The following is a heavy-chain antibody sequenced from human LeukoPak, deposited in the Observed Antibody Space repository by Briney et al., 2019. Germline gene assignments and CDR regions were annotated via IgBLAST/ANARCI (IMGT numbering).Heavy chain of an antibody. V-gene: IGHV1-8*01. CDR2: MNPNSGNT. J-gene: IGHJ4*02. D-gene: IGHD2-15*01. CDR3: ARAGGYCGRISCPYYFDY. Sequence: ASVKVSCKASGYTFTSYDINRVRQATGQGLEWMGWMNPNSGNTGYAQKFQGRVTMTMNTSISTAYMELSSLRSEDTAVYYCARAGGYCGRISCPYYFDYWGQGSLVAVSS. CDR1: GYTFTSYD.